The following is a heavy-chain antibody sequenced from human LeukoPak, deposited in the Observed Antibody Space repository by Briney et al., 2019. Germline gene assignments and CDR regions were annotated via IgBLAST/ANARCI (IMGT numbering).Heavy chain of an antibody. CDR2: MFYRGST. J-gene: IGHJ4*02. Sequence: SETLSLTCTVSGVSITTSTHYWAWIRQPPGKGLEWIASMFYRGSTYYNASLRSLVTLSVDTSMNQFSLKLSSVTASDTATFYCVRQGGWGGAASLIEFWGQGILVTVSS. CDR1: GVSITTSTHY. CDR3: VRQGGWGGAASLIEF. V-gene: IGHV4-39*01. D-gene: IGHD2-15*01.